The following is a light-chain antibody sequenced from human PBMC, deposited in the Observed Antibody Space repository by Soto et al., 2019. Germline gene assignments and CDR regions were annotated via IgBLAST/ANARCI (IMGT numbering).Light chain of an antibody. V-gene: IGLV2-23*02. CDR3: CSYATNSAPHVV. CDR1: SSNIGSYNL. Sequence: QSALTQPASVSGSPGQSITISCTGTSSNIGSYNLVPWYQQHPHKAPKLLIYEVFKRPSGVSNRFSGSKSGNTASLTISGLLAEDDAGYYGCSYATNSAPHVVFGGGTKLTVL. CDR2: EVF. J-gene: IGLJ2*01.